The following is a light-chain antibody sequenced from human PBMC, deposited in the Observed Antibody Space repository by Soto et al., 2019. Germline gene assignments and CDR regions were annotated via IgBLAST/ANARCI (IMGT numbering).Light chain of an antibody. CDR2: STN. Sequence: QTVVTQEPSFSVSPGGTVTLTCGLSSGSVSASYYPSWYQQTPGHAPRTLIYSTNTRSSGVPDRFSGSILGNRAALTITGAQADDESHYYCMLYMGSGFWVFGGGTKVTVL. J-gene: IGLJ3*02. V-gene: IGLV8-61*01. CDR1: SGSVSASYY. CDR3: MLYMGSGFWV.